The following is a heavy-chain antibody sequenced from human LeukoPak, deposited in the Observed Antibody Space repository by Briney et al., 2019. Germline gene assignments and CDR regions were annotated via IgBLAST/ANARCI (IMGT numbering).Heavy chain of an antibody. J-gene: IGHJ4*02. Sequence: GGSLRLSCAASGFTSSSYGIRWFRQAPGKGLEWVAVISNDGSDKSYADSVKGRFTISRDNSKNTMYLQMHSLRDEDTAVYFCAKGTVIVGYYFDSWGQGTLVTVSS. V-gene: IGHV3-30*18. CDR2: ISNDGSDK. D-gene: IGHD3-22*01. CDR3: AKGTVIVGYYFDS. CDR1: GFTSSSYG.